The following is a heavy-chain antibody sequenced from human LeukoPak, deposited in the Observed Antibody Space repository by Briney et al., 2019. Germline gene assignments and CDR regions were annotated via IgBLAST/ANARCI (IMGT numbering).Heavy chain of an antibody. CDR3: ARDTSSSHGNWFDP. CDR1: GYTFTGYY. V-gene: IGHV1-2*02. Sequence: GASVKVSCKASGYTFTGYYMHWVRQAPGQGLEWMGWINPNSGGTNYAQKFQGRVTMTRDTSISTAYMELSRLRSDDTAVYYCARDTSSSHGNWFDPWGQGTLVTVSS. CDR2: INPNSGGT. D-gene: IGHD6-13*01. J-gene: IGHJ5*02.